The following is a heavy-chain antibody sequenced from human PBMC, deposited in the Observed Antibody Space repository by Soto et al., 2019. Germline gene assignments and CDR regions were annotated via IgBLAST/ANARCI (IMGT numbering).Heavy chain of an antibody. V-gene: IGHV4-30-4*01. Sequence: QVQLQESGPGLVKPSQTLSLTCTVSGDSLSSGDHYWSWIRQPPGKCLGWIGYIYYSGTTYSRPSLQCRVTISVDTSKNKYSMKLNSVTAAHEAVYYCARGAYSDSSSYFDYWGQGTLVPVSS. CDR1: GDSLSSGDHY. CDR3: ARGAYSDSSSYFDY. CDR2: IYYSGTT. D-gene: IGHD6-6*01. J-gene: IGHJ4*02.